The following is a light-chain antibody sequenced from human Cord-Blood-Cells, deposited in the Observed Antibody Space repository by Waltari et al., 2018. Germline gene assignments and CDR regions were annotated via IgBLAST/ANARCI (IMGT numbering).Light chain of an antibody. CDR1: QSVSSN. CDR3: QQYNNWLT. Sequence: ELVMKQSPATLSVSPGERATLSCRTSQSVSSNLAWYQQKPGQAPRLLIYGASTSATGIPARFSGSRSGTEFTLTISSLQSEDFAVYYCQQYNNWLTFGGGTKVEIK. CDR2: GAS. J-gene: IGKJ4*01. V-gene: IGKV3-15*01.